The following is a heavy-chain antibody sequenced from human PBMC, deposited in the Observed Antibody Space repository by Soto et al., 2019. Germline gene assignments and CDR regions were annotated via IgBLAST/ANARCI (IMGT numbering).Heavy chain of an antibody. V-gene: IGHV4-59*01. CDR1: GGSISSYY. CDR2: MYNTGST. CDR3: ARDLWGYCGADCYPLDV. J-gene: IGHJ6*02. D-gene: IGHD2-21*02. Sequence: QVRLQESGPGLVKPSETLSLTCTVSGGSISSYYWSSIRQPPGKGLEWIGDMYNTGSTIYNPSLKSRVTISVDTSKNQFFLKLNSVTAADTAVYYCARDLWGYCGADCYPLDVWGQGTTVTVSS.